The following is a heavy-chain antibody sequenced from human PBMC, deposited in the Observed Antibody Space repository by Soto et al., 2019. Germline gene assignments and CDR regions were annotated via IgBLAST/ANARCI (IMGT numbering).Heavy chain of an antibody. CDR2: IPYDGSNK. CDR3: AKGAYSGSYLGS. D-gene: IGHD1-26*01. J-gene: IGHJ4*02. CDR1: GFTFSSYG. V-gene: IGHV3-30*18. Sequence: QVQLVESGGGVVQPGRSLRLSCAASGFTFSSYGMHWVRQAPGKGLGWVAVIPYDGSNKYYADSVKGRFTISRDNSKNTLYLQMNSLRAEDTAVSYCAKGAYSGSYLGSWGQGTLVTVSS.